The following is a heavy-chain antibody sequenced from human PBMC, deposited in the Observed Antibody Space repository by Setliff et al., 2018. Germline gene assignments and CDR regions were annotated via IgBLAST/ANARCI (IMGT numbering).Heavy chain of an antibody. J-gene: IGHJ3*01. Sequence: PGGSLRLSCAASGFTFSTAWMNWVRQAPGKGLEWVGRIKGKNDGLATDYAAPVKGRFIISRDDSKNTLYLQMNSLKTEDTAVYYCTTDPSPTFGGVIGAAFDFWGQGTMVTVSS. V-gene: IGHV3-15*07. CDR2: IKGKNDGLAT. CDR1: GFTFSTAW. D-gene: IGHD3-16*01. CDR3: TTDPSPTFGGVIGAAFDF.